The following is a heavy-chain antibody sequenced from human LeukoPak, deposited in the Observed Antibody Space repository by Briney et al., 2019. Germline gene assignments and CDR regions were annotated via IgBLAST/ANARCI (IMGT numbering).Heavy chain of an antibody. Sequence: PGGSLTLSCAASAFTFSSVAMSWVRQAPGEGLQWVSGISDSGGDTDYADSVKGRFTISRDNSRNTLYLQMNTVRGDDTAIYYCAKDRGPAVASSKVGFDYWGQGTLVTVAS. D-gene: IGHD6-19*01. CDR2: ISDSGGDT. CDR1: AFTFSSVA. J-gene: IGHJ4*02. V-gene: IGHV3-23*01. CDR3: AKDRGPAVASSKVGFDY.